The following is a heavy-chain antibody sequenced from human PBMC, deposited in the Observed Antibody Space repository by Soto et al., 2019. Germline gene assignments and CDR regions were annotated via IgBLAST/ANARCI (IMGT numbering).Heavy chain of an antibody. V-gene: IGHV1-69*01. CDR2: IIPIYGTT. Sequence: QLVQSGAEVKKPGSSVKVSCKASGGSFSSHAVSWLRQAPGQGPEWMGGIIPIYGTTTYAQKFQGRITITADDFTTNAYMELMSLRSEDTAIYYCVLNCMTAYTPGRPKKKDYYYYGLNVWGHVTTVIVSS. CDR3: VLNCMTAYTPGRPKKKDYYYYGLNV. J-gene: IGHJ6*02. CDR1: GGSFSSHA. D-gene: IGHD3-10*01.